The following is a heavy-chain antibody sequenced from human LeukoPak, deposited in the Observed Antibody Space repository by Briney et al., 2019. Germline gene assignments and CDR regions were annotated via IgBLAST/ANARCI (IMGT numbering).Heavy chain of an antibody. D-gene: IGHD5-18*01. Sequence: SETLSLTCAVYGGSFSGYYWSWIRQPPGKGLEWIGEINHSGSTNYNPSLKSRVTISVDTSKNQFSLKLSSVTAADTAVYYGARGHEDTAMAHFDYWGQGTLVTVSS. CDR2: INHSGST. CDR3: ARGHEDTAMAHFDY. V-gene: IGHV4-34*01. J-gene: IGHJ4*02. CDR1: GGSFSGYY.